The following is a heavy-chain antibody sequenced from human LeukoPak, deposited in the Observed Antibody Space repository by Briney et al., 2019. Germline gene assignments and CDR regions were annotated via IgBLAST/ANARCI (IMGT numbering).Heavy chain of an antibody. V-gene: IGHV4-59*01. CDR3: ARDYTALDY. J-gene: IGHJ4*02. CDR2: IYYSGST. CDR1: GGSISSYY. Sequence: PSETLSPTCTVSGGSISSYYWSWIRQPPGKGLEWIGYIYYSGSTNYNPSLKSRVTISVDTSKNQFSLKLSSVTAADTAVYYCARDYTALDYWGQGTLVTVSS.